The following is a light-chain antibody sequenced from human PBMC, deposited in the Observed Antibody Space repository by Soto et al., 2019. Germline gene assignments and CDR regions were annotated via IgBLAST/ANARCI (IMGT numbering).Light chain of an antibody. Sequence: TSFGSRFTITCLASQSINSWLAWYQHKAGKAPKLLIYKASTLESGVPSRFSGGGIGTEFSLRISSMQPDDFATYYCKQYSTYPYTSGDGTKVDIK. CDR1: QSINSW. CDR2: KAS. V-gene: IGKV1-5*03. CDR3: KQYSTYPYT. J-gene: IGKJ2*01.